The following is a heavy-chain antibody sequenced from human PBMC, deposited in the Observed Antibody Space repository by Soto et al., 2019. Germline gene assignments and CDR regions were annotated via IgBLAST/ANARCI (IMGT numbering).Heavy chain of an antibody. J-gene: IGHJ5*02. V-gene: IGHV1-69*06. CDR3: ARDEATNWFDP. Sequence: QVQLVQSGAEVKKPGSSVKVSCKASGGTFSNDAISWVRQAPGQGLEWMGGIITMFGTTIYAQKFQGRLTITADRATTNAYMELSSLRSEYTAVYYCARDEATNWFDPWGQGTLVTVSS. CDR2: IITMFGTT. CDR1: GGTFSNDA.